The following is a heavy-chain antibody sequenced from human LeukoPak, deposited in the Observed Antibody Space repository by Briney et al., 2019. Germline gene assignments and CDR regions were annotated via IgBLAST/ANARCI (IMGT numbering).Heavy chain of an antibody. CDR3: ARGRYSSGWYFNFYY. V-gene: IGHV3-11*01. D-gene: IGHD6-19*01. Sequence: GGSLRLSCAASGFTFSDYYMSWIRQAPGKGLEWISYISSRGSTIYYADSVKGRFTISRDNAKNSLYLQMYSLRAEDTALYYCARGRYSSGWYFNFYYWGERTLGTVSS. CDR1: GFTFSDYY. CDR2: ISSRGSTI. J-gene: IGHJ4*02.